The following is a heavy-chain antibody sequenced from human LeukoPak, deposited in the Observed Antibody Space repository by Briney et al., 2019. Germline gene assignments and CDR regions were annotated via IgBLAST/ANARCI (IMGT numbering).Heavy chain of an antibody. Sequence: SETLSLTCAVSGGSFSGYYWSGIRQHPGKGLEWLGEINHSGSTNYNPSLKSRVIISVATSNNQCSVKLSSVPDADTAVYYCARLRYYDSSGYLEGVDDAFDIWGQGTMVTVSS. CDR2: INHSGST. CDR3: ARLRYYDSSGYLEGVDDAFDI. V-gene: IGHV4-34*01. CDR1: GGSFSGYY. D-gene: IGHD3-22*01. J-gene: IGHJ3*02.